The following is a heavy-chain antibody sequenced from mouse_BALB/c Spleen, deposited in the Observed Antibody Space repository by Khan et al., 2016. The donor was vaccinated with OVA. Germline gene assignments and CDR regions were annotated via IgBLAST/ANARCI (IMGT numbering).Heavy chain of an antibody. CDR2: INPSNGYT. D-gene: IGHD2-14*01. Sequence: QVQLQQSGAELARPGASVKMSCKASGYTFTSYTIHWIKLRPGQGLEWIGYINPSNGYTNYNQKFKDKGTLTADKSSTTAYMELSSLTSDDSALYNCVRDGAYHRNDGWFAYWGQGTLVTVSA. V-gene: IGHV1-4*01. CDR1: GYTFTSYT. CDR3: VRDGAYHRNDGWFAY. J-gene: IGHJ3*01.